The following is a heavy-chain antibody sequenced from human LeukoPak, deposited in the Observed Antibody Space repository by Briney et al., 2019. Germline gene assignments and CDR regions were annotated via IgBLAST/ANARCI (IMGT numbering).Heavy chain of an antibody. CDR2: IVPIFATA. D-gene: IGHD1-26*01. J-gene: IGHJ4*02. Sequence: SVKASPKPSLGAPSREVITTVPQAPRPQLEWMGGIVPIFATANYAQKFHGRVTTTTDESTRTAYIDLSSLSSEDTAVYYCARGPSSGSYLDYWGQGTLVTASS. V-gene: IGHV1-69*05. CDR1: LGAPSREV. CDR3: ARGPSSGSYLDY.